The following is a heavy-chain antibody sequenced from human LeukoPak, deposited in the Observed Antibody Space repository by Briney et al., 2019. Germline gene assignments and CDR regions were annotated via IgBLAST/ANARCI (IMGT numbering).Heavy chain of an antibody. V-gene: IGHV3-23*01. D-gene: IGHD5-12*01. CDR2: ISGSGGST. Sequence: GGSLRLSCAASGFTFSSYAMTWVRQAPGKGLEWVSAISGSGGSTYYADSVKGRFTISRDNSKNTLYLQMNSLRAEDTAVYYCAKDQNSGYWRYWGQGTLVTASS. CDR1: GFTFSSYA. J-gene: IGHJ4*02. CDR3: AKDQNSGYWRY.